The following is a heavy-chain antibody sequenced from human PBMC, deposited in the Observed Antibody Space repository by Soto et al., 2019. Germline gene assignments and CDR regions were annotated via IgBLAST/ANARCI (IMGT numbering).Heavy chain of an antibody. D-gene: IGHD6-13*01. Sequence: PSETLSLTCIFTVGSISIGGYYWSWIREHRGKGLEWIGYIYYSGITYYNPSLKSRVTISVDTSKNQFSLKLSSVTAADTAVYYCARELIAAAGTTDYFDYWGQGTMVTVSS. J-gene: IGHJ4*02. CDR3: ARELIAAAGTTDYFDY. CDR2: IYYSGIT. V-gene: IGHV4-31*03. CDR1: VGSISIGGYY.